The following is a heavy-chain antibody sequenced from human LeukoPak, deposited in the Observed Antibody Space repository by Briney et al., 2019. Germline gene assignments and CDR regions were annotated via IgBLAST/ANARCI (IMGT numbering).Heavy chain of an antibody. V-gene: IGHV3-33*01. D-gene: IGHD3-10*01. CDR2: IWYDGSNK. J-gene: IGHJ4*02. Sequence: PGRSLRLSCVSSGFTFSNYNMHWVRQAPGKGLEWVAAIWYDGSNKYYADSVKGRFTISRDNSKNTLYLQMNSLRAEDTAVYYCARDAYYGSGKFDYWGQGTLVTVSS. CDR1: GFTFSNYN. CDR3: ARDAYYGSGKFDY.